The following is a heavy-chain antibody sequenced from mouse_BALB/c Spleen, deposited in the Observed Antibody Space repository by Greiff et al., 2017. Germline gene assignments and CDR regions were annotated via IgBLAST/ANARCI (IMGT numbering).Heavy chain of an antibody. J-gene: IGHJ4*01. D-gene: IGHD1-1*01. V-gene: IGHV5-6*01. CDR1: GFTFSSYG. CDR3: ARQDYYYGSSYAMDY. Sequence: EVQLVESGGDLVKPGGSLKLSCAASGFTFSSYGMSWVRQTPDKRLEWVATISSGGSYTYYPDSVKGRFTISRDNAKNTLYLQMSSLKSEDTAMYYCARQDYYYGSSYAMDYWGQGTSVTVSS. CDR2: ISSGGSYT.